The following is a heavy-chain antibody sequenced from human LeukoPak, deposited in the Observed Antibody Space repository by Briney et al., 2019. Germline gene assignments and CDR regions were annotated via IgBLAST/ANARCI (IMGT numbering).Heavy chain of an antibody. Sequence: SETLSLTCTVSGGSISSSSYYWGWIRQPPGKGLEWIGGIYYSGSTYYNPSLKSRVTISVDTSKNQFSLKLSSVTAADTAVYYCASLPYYDFWSGYYGDYWGQGTLVTVSS. CDR1: GGSISSSSYY. D-gene: IGHD3-3*01. CDR3: ASLPYYDFWSGYYGDY. V-gene: IGHV4-39*01. J-gene: IGHJ4*02. CDR2: IYYSGST.